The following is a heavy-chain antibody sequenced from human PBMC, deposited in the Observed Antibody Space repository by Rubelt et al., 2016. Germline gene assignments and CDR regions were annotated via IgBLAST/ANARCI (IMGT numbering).Heavy chain of an antibody. V-gene: IGHV3-33*01. J-gene: IGHJ6*02. Sequence: GKGLEWVAVIWYGGSNKYYADSVKGRFTISRDNSKNTLYLQMNSLRSEDTAVYYCARPEVGDNWNYVGVYYYGMDVWGQGTTVTVSS. CDR3: ARPEVGDNWNYVGVYYYGMDV. D-gene: IGHD1-7*01. CDR2: IWYGGSNK.